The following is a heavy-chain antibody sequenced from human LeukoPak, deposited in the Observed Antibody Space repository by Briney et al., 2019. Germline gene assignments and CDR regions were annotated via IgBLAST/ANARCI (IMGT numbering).Heavy chain of an antibody. Sequence: SETLSLTCAVYGGSFSGYYWSWIRQPPGKGLEWIGEINHSGSTNYNPSLKSRVTIPVDTSKNQFSLKLSSVAAADTAVYYCARTRKQLGTSFDYWGQGTLVTVSS. V-gene: IGHV4-34*01. CDR3: ARTRKQLGTSFDY. J-gene: IGHJ4*02. CDR1: GGSFSGYY. D-gene: IGHD6-6*01. CDR2: INHSGST.